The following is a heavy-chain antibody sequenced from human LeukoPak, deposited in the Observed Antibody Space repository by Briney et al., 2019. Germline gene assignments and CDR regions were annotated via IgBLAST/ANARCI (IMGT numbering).Heavy chain of an antibody. CDR1: GFTFSSYG. V-gene: IGHV3-30*02. CDR2: IRYDGSNK. Sequence: GGSLRHSCAASGFTFSSYGMHWVRQAPGKGLEWVAFIRYDGSNKYYADSVKGRFTISRDNSKNTLYLQMNSLRAEDTAVYYCAKDLHQARIAVAGSDHWGQGTLVTVSS. CDR3: AKDLHQARIAVAGSDH. J-gene: IGHJ4*02. D-gene: IGHD6-19*01.